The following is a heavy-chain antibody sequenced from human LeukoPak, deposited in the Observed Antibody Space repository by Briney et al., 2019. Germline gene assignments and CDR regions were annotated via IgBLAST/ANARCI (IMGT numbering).Heavy chain of an antibody. J-gene: IGHJ4*02. CDR2: ITYSGST. Sequence: PSETLSLTCTVSGGSISSSTYYWGWIRQPPGKGLEWIGSITYSGSTYYNPSLKSRVTMSVDTSKNQFSLKLSSVTAADTAVYYCASPSRAGLFQLDYWGQGTLVTVSS. D-gene: IGHD4/OR15-4a*01. CDR3: ASPSRAGLFQLDY. V-gene: IGHV4-39*07. CDR1: GGSISSSTYY.